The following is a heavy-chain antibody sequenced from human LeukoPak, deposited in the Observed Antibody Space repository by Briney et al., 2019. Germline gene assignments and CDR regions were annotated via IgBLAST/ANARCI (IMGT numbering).Heavy chain of an antibody. D-gene: IGHD6-13*01. V-gene: IGHV4-61*01. CDR3: ARVRRGIAANWFDP. CDR2: IYYSGST. Sequence: KTSETLSLTCTVSGVSVSSGSYYWSWIRQPPGKGLEWVGYIYYSGSTNYNPSLKSRVTISVDTSKNQFSLKLSSVTAADTAVYYCARVRRGIAANWFDPWGQGTLVTVSS. J-gene: IGHJ5*02. CDR1: GVSVSSGSYY.